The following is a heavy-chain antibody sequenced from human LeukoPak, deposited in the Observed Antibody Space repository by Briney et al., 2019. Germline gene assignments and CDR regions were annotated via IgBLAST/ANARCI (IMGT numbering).Heavy chain of an antibody. Sequence: SETLSLTCTVSGYSISSGYYWSWIRQPPGKGLEWIGEINHSGSTNYNPSLKSRVTISVDTSKNQFSLKLSSVTAADTAVYYCARRGEQWLRHIDYWGQGTLVTVSS. CDR1: GYSISSGYY. V-gene: IGHV4-38-2*02. CDR3: ARRGEQWLRHIDY. D-gene: IGHD6-19*01. CDR2: INHSGST. J-gene: IGHJ4*02.